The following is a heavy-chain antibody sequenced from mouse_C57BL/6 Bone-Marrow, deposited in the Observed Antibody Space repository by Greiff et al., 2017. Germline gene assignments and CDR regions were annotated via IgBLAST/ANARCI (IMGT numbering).Heavy chain of an antibody. V-gene: IGHV1-4*01. CDR3: ARRRLPMGFDD. D-gene: IGHD1-1*02. J-gene: IGHJ2*01. Sequence: VKLVESGAELARPGASVKMSCKASGYTFTSYTMHWVKQRPGQGLEWIGYINPSSGYTKYNQKFKDKATLTADKSSSTAYMQLSSLTSEDSAVYYCARRRLPMGFDDWGQGTTLTVSS. CDR2: INPSSGYT. CDR1: GYTFTSYT.